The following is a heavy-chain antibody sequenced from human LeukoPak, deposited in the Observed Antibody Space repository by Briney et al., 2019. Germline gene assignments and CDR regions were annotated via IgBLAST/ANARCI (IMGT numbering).Heavy chain of an antibody. D-gene: IGHD6-6*01. CDR1: GFTFSSYG. CDR2: IRYDGSNK. J-gene: IGHJ5*02. Sequence: PGGSLRLSCAASGFTFSSYGMHWVRQAPGKGLEWVAFIRYDGSNKYYADSVKGRFTISRDNSKNTLYLQMNSLRAEDTAVYYCARGGRIAARFDPWGQGTLVTVSS. CDR3: ARGGRIAARFDP. V-gene: IGHV3-30*02.